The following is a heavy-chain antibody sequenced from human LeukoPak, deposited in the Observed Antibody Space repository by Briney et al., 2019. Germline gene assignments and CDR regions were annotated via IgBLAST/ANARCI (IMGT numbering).Heavy chain of an antibody. CDR1: GYTVTSYD. CDR2: MNHNSGNT. J-gene: IGHJ6*02. V-gene: IGHV1-8*01. CDR3: ARGSYDFWSRYFYYYGMDV. D-gene: IGHD3-3*01. Sequence: ASVKVSCKASGYTVTSYDINWVRQATGQGLEWMGWMNHNSGNTGYAQKFQGRVTMTRNTSISTAYMELSSLRSEDTAVYYCARGSYDFWSRYFYYYGMDVWGQGTTVTVSS.